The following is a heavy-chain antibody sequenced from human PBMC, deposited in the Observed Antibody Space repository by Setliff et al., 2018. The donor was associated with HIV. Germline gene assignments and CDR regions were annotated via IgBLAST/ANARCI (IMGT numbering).Heavy chain of an antibody. V-gene: IGHV4-59*08. J-gene: IGHJ4*02. CDR2: VYYSGST. CDR3: ARLSGDYYYFDY. D-gene: IGHD2-21*02. CDR1: GGSISSYY. Sequence: SETLSLTCTVSGGSISSYYWTWIRQPPGKGLEWIGYVYYSGSTNYNPSLKSRVTISLDTSKNQFSLKLTFVTAADTAVFYCARLSGDYYYFDYWGQGTLVTVSS.